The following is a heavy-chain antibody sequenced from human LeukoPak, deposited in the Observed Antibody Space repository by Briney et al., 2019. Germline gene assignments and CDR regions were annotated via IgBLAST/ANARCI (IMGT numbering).Heavy chain of an antibody. V-gene: IGHV4-30-2*01. CDR1: GGSISSGGYS. D-gene: IGHD2-21*01. CDR2: IYHSGST. CDR3: ANLWWQGA. Sequence: SETLSLTCAVSGGSISSGGYSWSWIRQPPGKGLEWIGYIYHSGSTYYNPSLKSRVTISVDTSKNQFSLKLSSVTAADTAVYYCANLWWQGAWGQGTLVTVSS. J-gene: IGHJ5*02.